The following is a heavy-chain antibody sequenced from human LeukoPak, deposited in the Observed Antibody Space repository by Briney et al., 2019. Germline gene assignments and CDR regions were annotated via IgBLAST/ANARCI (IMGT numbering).Heavy chain of an antibody. D-gene: IGHD6-13*01. CDR2: ISSSSSYI. CDR3: ARGGYSSTLYGRYQH. J-gene: IGHJ1*01. CDR1: GFTFSSYS. V-gene: IGHV3-21*01. Sequence: GGSLRLSCAASGFTFSSYSMNWVRQAPGKGLEWVSSISSSSSYIYYADSVKGRFTISRDNAKNSLYLQMNSLRAEDTAVYYCARGGYSSTLYGRYQHWGQGTLATVSP.